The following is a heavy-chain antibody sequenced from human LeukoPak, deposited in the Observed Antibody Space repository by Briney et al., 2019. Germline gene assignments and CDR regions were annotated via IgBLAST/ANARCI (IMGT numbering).Heavy chain of an antibody. J-gene: IGHJ6*03. V-gene: IGHV3-30*01. D-gene: IGHD2-15*01. Sequence: PGESLRLSCAATGFTFNNYAMHWVRQAPGRGLEWVAIKSHDGNKEYYPDSVKGRFTISRDNSINALYLQMNSLRPEDSAIYYCARDQFYYGGGTCSLGYSMDVWGKGTPVTVSS. CDR1: GFTFNNYA. CDR2: KSHDGNKE. CDR3: ARDQFYYGGGTCSLGYSMDV.